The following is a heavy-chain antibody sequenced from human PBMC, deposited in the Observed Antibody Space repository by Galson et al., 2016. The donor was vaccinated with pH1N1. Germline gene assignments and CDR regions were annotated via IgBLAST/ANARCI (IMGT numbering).Heavy chain of an antibody. J-gene: IGHJ2*01. CDR3: ATEYRGSYYVPRYFDL. D-gene: IGHD1-26*01. V-gene: IGHV1-24*01. Sequence: SVKVSCKVSGYTLSELAIHWVRQTPGKGLEWVGGFDPEDDKPFYAQTFEGRVTMTQDTSTDTAYMQLSSLTSDDAAVYYCATEYRGSYYVPRYFDLWALAPWSLSSQ. CDR1: GYTLSELA. CDR2: FDPEDDKP.